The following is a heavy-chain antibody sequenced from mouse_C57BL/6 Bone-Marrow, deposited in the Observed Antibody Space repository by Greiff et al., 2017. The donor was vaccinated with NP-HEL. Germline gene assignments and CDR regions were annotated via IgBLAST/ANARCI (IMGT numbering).Heavy chain of an antibody. V-gene: IGHV1-54*01. Sequence: QVQLQQSGAELVRPGTSVKVSCKASGYAFTNYLIEWVKQRPGQGLEWIGVTNPGSGGTNYNEKFKGKATLTADKSSSTAYMQLSSLTSEDSAVYFCARFDYDSYYAMDYWGQGTSVTVSS. CDR2: TNPGSGGT. CDR3: ARFDYDSYYAMDY. J-gene: IGHJ4*01. D-gene: IGHD2-4*01. CDR1: GYAFTNYL.